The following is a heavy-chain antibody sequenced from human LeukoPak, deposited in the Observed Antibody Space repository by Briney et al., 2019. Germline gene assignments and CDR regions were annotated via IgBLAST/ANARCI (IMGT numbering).Heavy chain of an antibody. CDR3: ASITGARGNA. D-gene: IGHD1-14*01. J-gene: IGHJ5*02. CDR2: IIPIFGTA. CDR1: GGTFSSYA. Sequence: SVKVSCKASGGTFSSYAISWVRQAPGQGLEWIGRIIPIFGTANYAQKFQGRVTITTDESTSTAYMELSSLRSEDTAVYYCASITGARGNAWGRGTLVTVSS. V-gene: IGHV1-69*05.